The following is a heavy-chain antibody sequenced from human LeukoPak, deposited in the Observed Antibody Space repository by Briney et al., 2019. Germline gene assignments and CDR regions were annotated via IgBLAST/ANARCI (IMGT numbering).Heavy chain of an antibody. Sequence: ASVKVSCKASGYTFTSYGISWVRQAPGQGLEWMGWINPNSGGTNYAQKFQGWVTMTRDTSISTAYMELSRLRSDDTAVYYCAGSTTVTLGGAFYYGMDVWGQGTTVTVSS. J-gene: IGHJ6*02. V-gene: IGHV1-2*04. CDR3: AGSTTVTLGGAFYYGMDV. D-gene: IGHD4-17*01. CDR2: INPNSGGT. CDR1: GYTFTSYG.